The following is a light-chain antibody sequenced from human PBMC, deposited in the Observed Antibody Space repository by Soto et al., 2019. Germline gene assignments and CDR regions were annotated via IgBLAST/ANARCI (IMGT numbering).Light chain of an antibody. J-gene: IGKJ4*01. CDR3: KHSHSTPRT. CDR1: QSISSH. V-gene: IGKV1-39*01. CDR2: AAY. Sequence: DIQMTQSPSSLSASVGDRVTITCRASQSISSHLNWYQQKPGKAHKLLIYAAYSLLSGVPSRFSGSGSGTDFTLTIRSLQPEDFATYSCKHSHSTPRTFGGGTKVDIK.